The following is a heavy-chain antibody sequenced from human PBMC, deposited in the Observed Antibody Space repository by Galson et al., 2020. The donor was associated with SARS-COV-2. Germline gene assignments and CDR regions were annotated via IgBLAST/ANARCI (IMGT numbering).Heavy chain of an antibody. CDR3: AKAVPYDYVWGSSTFDY. J-gene: IGHJ4*02. Sequence: GGSLRLSCAASGFTFSSYAMSWVSQAPGKGLEWVSAISGSGGSTYYADSVKGRFTISRDNSKNTLYLQMNSLRAEDTAVYYCAKAVPYDYVWGSSTFDYWGQGTLVTVSS. V-gene: IGHV3-23*01. CDR1: GFTFSSYA. CDR2: ISGSGGST. D-gene: IGHD3-16*01.